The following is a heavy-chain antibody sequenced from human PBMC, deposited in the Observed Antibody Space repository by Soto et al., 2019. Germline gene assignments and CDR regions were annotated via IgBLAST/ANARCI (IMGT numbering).Heavy chain of an antibody. CDR2: INAGNGNT. CDR1: GYTFTSYA. CDR3: AREGCSSTSCYARNWFDP. Sequence: ASVKVSCKASGYTFTSYAMHWVRQAPGQRLEWMGWINAGNGNTKYSQKFQGRVTITRDTSASTAYMELSSLRSEDTAVYYCAREGCSSTSCYARNWFDPWGQGTLVTVSS. J-gene: IGHJ5*02. D-gene: IGHD2-2*01. V-gene: IGHV1-3*01.